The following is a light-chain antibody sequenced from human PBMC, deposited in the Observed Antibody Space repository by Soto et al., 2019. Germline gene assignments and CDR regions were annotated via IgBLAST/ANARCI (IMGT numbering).Light chain of an antibody. CDR1: SSNIGAGYD. CDR2: SNR. J-gene: IGLJ3*02. Sequence: QSVLTQPPSVSGAPGQRVIISCSWGSSNIGAGYDVQWYQQLPGTAPKLLIYSNRNRPSGVPDRFSGSKSGTSASLAITGLQAEDEGIYYCQSYASSLSGYVVFGGGTKVTVL. CDR3: QSYASSLSGYVV. V-gene: IGLV1-40*01.